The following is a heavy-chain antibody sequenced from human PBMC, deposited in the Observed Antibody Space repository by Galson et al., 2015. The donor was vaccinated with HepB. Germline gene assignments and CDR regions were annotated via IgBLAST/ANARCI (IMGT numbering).Heavy chain of an antibody. CDR2: ITSNSDTI. J-gene: IGHJ4*02. Sequence: RLSCAASGFSFDAYAMNWVRQAPGKGLEWVSGITSNSDTIDYADSVRGRFTISRDNAKNSLYLRMTSLRPEDTAFYYCAKDGIGPFDYWGRGTLVTVSS. CDR1: GFSFDAYA. CDR3: AKDGIGPFDY. V-gene: IGHV3-9*01. D-gene: IGHD2-15*01.